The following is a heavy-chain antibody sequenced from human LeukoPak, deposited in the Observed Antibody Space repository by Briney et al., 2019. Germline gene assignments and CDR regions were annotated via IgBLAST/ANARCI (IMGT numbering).Heavy chain of an antibody. Sequence: GGSLRLSRAASRFIFSAYWLNWVRQAPGKGREWVANIKQDGSEKYYVHSVKGRFTISRDNAKNSLYLQMNSLRVDNTAVYYCARRGSSARHFDYWGQGTLVTVSS. J-gene: IGHJ4*02. CDR3: ARRGSSARHFDY. V-gene: IGHV3-7*01. CDR1: RFIFSAYW. CDR2: IKQDGSEK. D-gene: IGHD3-10*01.